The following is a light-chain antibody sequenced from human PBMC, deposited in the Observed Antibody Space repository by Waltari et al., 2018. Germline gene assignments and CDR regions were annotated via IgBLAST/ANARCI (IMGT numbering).Light chain of an antibody. V-gene: IGKV1-33*01. CDR3: LQSDNLPLT. CDR2: DSS. J-gene: IGKJ4*01. Sequence: DIQMTQSPSSLSASVGDRVTITCQASQDIRNYLNWYQQKSGKAPKLLIYDSSNLETGVPSRLSGSGSGTDFSFTISSLQPEDIATYYCLQSDNLPLTFGGGTKVEIK. CDR1: QDIRNY.